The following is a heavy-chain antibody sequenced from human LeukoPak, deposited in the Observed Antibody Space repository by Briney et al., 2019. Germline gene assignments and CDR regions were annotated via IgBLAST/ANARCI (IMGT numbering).Heavy chain of an antibody. J-gene: IGHJ4*02. V-gene: IGHV3-21*01. CDR3: ARDRGAEAVAEPDY. CDR1: GFTFSSYS. D-gene: IGHD6-19*01. CDR2: ISSSSSYI. Sequence: GGSLRLSCAASGFTFSSYSMNWVRQAPGKGLEWVSSISSSSSYIYYADSVKGRFTISRDNAKNSLYLQMNSLRAEDTAVYYCARDRGAEAVAEPDYWGQGTLVTVSS.